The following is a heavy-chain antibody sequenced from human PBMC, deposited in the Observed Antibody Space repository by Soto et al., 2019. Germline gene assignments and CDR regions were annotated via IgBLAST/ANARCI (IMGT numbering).Heavy chain of an antibody. Sequence: ASVKVSCKASGGTFSSYTISWVRQAPGQGLEWMGRIIPILGIANYAQKFQGRVTITADKSTSTAYMVLSSLRSEDTAVYYCARGPHCSSTSCYELDYWGQGTLVTVSS. CDR1: GGTFSSYT. J-gene: IGHJ4*02. CDR3: ARGPHCSSTSCYELDY. CDR2: IIPILGIA. D-gene: IGHD2-2*01. V-gene: IGHV1-69*02.